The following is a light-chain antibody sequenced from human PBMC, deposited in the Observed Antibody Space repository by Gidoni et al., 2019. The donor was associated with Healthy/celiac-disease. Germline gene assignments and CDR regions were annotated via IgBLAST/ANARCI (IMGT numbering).Light chain of an antibody. Sequence: QSALTPPASVSGSPGQSITISCTGTSSDVGDYNYVSWYQQHPGKAPKLMIFDVSNRPSGVSNRFSGSKSGNTASLTISGLQAEDEADYYCSSYTSSSTLVFGGGTELTVL. J-gene: IGLJ3*02. CDR1: SSDVGDYNY. CDR2: DVS. V-gene: IGLV2-14*01. CDR3: SSYTSSSTLV.